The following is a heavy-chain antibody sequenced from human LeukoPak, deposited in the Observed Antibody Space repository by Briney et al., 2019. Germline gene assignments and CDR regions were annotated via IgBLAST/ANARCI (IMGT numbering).Heavy chain of an antibody. CDR3: ARAAPYYGSGSKWFDP. V-gene: IGHV1-69*04. CDR2: IIPIFGIA. J-gene: IGHJ5*02. Sequence: ASVKVSCKASGGTFSSYAISWVRQAPGQGLGWMGRIIPIFGIANYAQKFQGRVTITADKSTSTAYMELSSLRSEDTAVYYCARAAPYYGSGSKWFDPWGQGTLVTVSS. D-gene: IGHD3-10*01. CDR1: GGTFSSYA.